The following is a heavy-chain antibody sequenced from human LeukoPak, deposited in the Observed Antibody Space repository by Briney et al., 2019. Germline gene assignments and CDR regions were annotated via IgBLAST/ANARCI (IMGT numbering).Heavy chain of an antibody. Sequence: SETLSLTCTVSGGSISSYYWSWIRQPAGKGLEWIGRIYTSGSTNYNPSLKSRVTMSVDTSKNQFSLKLSSVTAADTAVYYCARETPITIFGVVIIGGYDNWFDPWGQRTLVTVSS. V-gene: IGHV4-4*07. D-gene: IGHD3-3*01. CDR2: IYTSGST. J-gene: IGHJ5*02. CDR3: ARETPITIFGVVIIGGYDNWFDP. CDR1: GGSISSYY.